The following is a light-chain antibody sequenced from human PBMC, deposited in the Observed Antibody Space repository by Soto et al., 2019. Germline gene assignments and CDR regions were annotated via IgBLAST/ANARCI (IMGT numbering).Light chain of an antibody. CDR2: DVS. J-gene: IGLJ1*01. CDR3: CSYAGSYVYV. V-gene: IGLV2-11*01. CDR1: SSDVGGYNY. Sequence: QAVRTQPRSVSGSPGQSATISCTGTSSDVGGYNYVSWYQQHPGKAPKLMIYDVSKRPSGVPDRFSGSKSGNTASLTISGPQAEDEADYYCCSYAGSYVYVFGTGTKVTVL.